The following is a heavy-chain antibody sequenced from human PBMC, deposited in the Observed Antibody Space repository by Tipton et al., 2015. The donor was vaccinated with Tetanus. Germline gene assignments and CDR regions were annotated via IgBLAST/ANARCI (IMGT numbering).Heavy chain of an antibody. D-gene: IGHD1-26*01. CDR1: GNSFTNYW. CDR3: ASHSSGRYPAPFDY. J-gene: IGHJ4*02. CDR2: IHPGDSDT. V-gene: IGHV5-51*01. Sequence: QLVQSGAEVKKPGESLKMSCKGSGNSFTNYWIGWVRQMPGKGLEWMGIIHPGDSDTSYSPSFQGQVTISADKSISTAYLQWSSLKASDSAMYSCASHSSGRYPAPFDYWGQGTLVTVPS.